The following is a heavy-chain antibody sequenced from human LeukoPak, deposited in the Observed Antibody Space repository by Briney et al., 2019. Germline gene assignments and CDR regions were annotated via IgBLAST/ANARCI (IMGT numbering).Heavy chain of an antibody. Sequence: SETLSLTCTVSGGSISSGGYYWSWIRQPPGKGLEWIGYIYHSGSTYYNPSLKSRVTISVDRSKNQFSLKLSSVTAADTAVYYCARDKGPDYWGQGTLVTVSS. J-gene: IGHJ4*02. CDR3: ARDKGPDY. CDR2: IYHSGST. V-gene: IGHV4-30-2*01. CDR1: GGSISSGGYY.